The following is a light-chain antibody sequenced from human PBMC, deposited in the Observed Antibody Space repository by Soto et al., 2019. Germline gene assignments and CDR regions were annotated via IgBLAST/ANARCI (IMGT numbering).Light chain of an antibody. J-gene: IGKJ1*01. CDR3: QQYGSSPRT. CDR2: GAS. V-gene: IGKV3-20*01. CDR1: QSVSSSY. Sequence: IVWTPTPGTRSVSGGKIATLSCRASQSVSSSYLAWYQQKPGQAPRLLIYGASNRATGIPDRFSGSGSGTDFTLTISRLEPEESAVYCCQQYGSSPRTFGQGTKVDI.